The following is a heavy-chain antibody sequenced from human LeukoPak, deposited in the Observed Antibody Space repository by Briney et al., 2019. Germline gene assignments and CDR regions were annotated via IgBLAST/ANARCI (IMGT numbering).Heavy chain of an antibody. CDR1: GFTLTTYA. CDR3: AKGRWGLTIMNFDI. D-gene: IGHD3-9*01. Sequence: GGSLRLSCAASGFTLTTYAMGWVRQAPGKGLEWVSLISDRGDSTHYADSVKGRFTISRDSSKNTLYLQMNSLRGEDTAVYYCAKGRWGLTIMNFDIWGQGTMVTVSS. CDR2: ISDRGDST. J-gene: IGHJ3*02. V-gene: IGHV3-23*01.